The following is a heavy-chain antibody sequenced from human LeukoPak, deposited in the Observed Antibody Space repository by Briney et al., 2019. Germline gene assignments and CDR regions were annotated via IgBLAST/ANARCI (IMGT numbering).Heavy chain of an antibody. CDR3: ASGSYYFDY. D-gene: IGHD3-10*01. J-gene: IGHJ4*02. CDR2: ISADNGDT. V-gene: IGHV1-18*01. CDR1: GYTFTSYG. Sequence: ASVKVSCKASGYTFTSYGISWVRQAPGQGLEWMGWISADNGDTNSARNLQGRVTLTTDTSTSTAYMEVRSLRSGDTAVYYCASGSYYFDYLGQGTLVTVSS.